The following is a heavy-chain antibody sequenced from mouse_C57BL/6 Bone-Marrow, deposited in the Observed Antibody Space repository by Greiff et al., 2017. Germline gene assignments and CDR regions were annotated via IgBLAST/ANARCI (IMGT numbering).Heavy chain of an antibody. CDR2: IDPETGGT. Sequence: VQLQQSGAELVRPGASVTLSCKASGYTFTDYEMHWVKQTPVHGLEWIGAIDPETGGTAYNQKFKGKAILTADKSSTTAYMELRSLTSEDSAVYYYTRDGTCWYFDVWGRGTAVTVSS. D-gene: IGHD2-1*01. CDR3: TRDGTCWYFDV. CDR1: GYTFTDYE. J-gene: IGHJ1*03. V-gene: IGHV1-15*01.